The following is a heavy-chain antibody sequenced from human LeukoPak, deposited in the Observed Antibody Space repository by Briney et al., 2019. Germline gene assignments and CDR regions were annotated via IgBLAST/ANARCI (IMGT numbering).Heavy chain of an antibody. CDR2: IIPIFGTA. CDR3: AVGGANDAFDI. Sequence: SVKVSYKASGGTFSSYAISWVRLAPGQVLEWMGGIIPIFGTANYAQKFQGRVTITADESTSTAYMELSSLRSEDTAVYYCAVGGANDAFDIWGQGTMVTVSS. V-gene: IGHV1-69*13. D-gene: IGHD3-16*01. CDR1: GGTFSSYA. J-gene: IGHJ3*02.